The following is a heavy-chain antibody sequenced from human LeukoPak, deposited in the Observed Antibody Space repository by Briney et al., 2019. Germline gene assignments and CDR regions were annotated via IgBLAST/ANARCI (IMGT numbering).Heavy chain of an antibody. J-gene: IGHJ6*02. CDR2: ISSSGSTI. Sequence: QPGGSLRLSCAASGFTFSSYEMNWVRQAPGKGLEWVSYISSSGSTIYYADSVKGRFTISRDNAKNSLYLQMNRLRAEDTAVYYCASLPAAKYYYYGMDVWGQGTTVTVSS. CDR1: GFTFSSYE. CDR3: ASLPAAKYYYYGMDV. D-gene: IGHD2-2*01. V-gene: IGHV3-48*03.